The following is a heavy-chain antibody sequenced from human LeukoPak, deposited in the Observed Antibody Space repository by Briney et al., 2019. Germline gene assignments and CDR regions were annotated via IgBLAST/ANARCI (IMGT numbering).Heavy chain of an antibody. CDR3: AKDSGCSGGSCYRPNPFDY. J-gene: IGHJ4*02. CDR2: IKWNSANV. Sequence: PGGSLRLSCAASGFTFDDYAMHWVRQAPGKGLEWVSGIKWNSANVGYADSVKGRFTISRDNSKNTLYLQMNSLRAEDTAVYYCAKDSGCSGGSCYRPNPFDYWGQGTLVTVSS. D-gene: IGHD2-15*01. CDR1: GFTFDDYA. V-gene: IGHV3-9*01.